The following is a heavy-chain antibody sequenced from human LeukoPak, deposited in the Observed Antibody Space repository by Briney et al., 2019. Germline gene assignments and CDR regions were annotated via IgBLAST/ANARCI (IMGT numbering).Heavy chain of an antibody. Sequence: SVKVSCKASGGTFSSYAISWVRQAPGQGLEWMGGIIPIFGTANYAQKFQGRVTITADESTSTAYMELSRLRSEDTAVYYSARGGYYDSSGYYYDYWGQGTLVTVSS. CDR1: GGTFSSYA. D-gene: IGHD3-22*01. J-gene: IGHJ4*01. V-gene: IGHV1-69*13. CDR3: ARGGYYDSSGYYYDY. CDR2: IIPIFGTA.